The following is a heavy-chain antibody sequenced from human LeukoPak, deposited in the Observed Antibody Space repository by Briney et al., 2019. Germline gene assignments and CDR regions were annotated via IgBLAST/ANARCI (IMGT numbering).Heavy chain of an antibody. CDR2: ITSSGSGP. D-gene: IGHD3-3*01. CDR3: AKSAVSLEWLHDAFDI. Sequence: GGSLRLSCAASGFTFSTYAMSWVRRAPGKGLEWISAITSSGSGPFYADSVKGRFTISRDNSKNTLFLQMDSLRAEDTAVYYCAKSAVSLEWLHDAFDIWGQGTMVTVSS. CDR1: GFTFSTYA. V-gene: IGHV3-23*01. J-gene: IGHJ3*02.